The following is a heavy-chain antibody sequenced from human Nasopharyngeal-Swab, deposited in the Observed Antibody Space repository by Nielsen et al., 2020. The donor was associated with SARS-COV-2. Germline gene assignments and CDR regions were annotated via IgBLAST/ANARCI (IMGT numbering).Heavy chain of an antibody. V-gene: IGHV4-4*02. D-gene: IGHD2-15*01. CDR3: APLGYCSGSNCYSSSC. Sequence: SLRLSCAASGFTFSSYAMSWVRQAPGKGLEWIGEIYESGSTNYNPSLKNRITMSIDKSKNQFSLNLRSVTAADTAVYYCAPLGYCSGSNCYSSSCWGQGTLVTVSS. CDR2: IYESGST. CDR1: GFTFSSYAM. J-gene: IGHJ4*02.